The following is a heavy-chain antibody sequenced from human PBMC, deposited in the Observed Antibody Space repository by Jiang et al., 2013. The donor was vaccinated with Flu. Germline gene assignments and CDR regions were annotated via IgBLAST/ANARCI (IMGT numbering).Heavy chain of an antibody. CDR1: GGSISSYY. D-gene: IGHD1-14*01. Sequence: VKPSETLSLTCTVSGGSISSYYWSWIRQPPGKGLEWIGYIYYSGSTNYNPSLKSRVTISVDTSKNQFSLKLSSVTAADTAVYYCARHEEPGDTFDYWGQGTLVTVSS. CDR2: IYYSGST. V-gene: IGHV4-59*08. J-gene: IGHJ4*02. CDR3: ARHEEPGDTFDY.